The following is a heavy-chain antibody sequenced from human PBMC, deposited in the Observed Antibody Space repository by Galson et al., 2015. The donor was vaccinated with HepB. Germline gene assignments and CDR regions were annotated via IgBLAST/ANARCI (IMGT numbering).Heavy chain of an antibody. CDR3: AKGQRMINFFDY. CDR2: ISGSGATI. CDR1: GFTFSSYA. V-gene: IGHV3-23*01. J-gene: IGHJ4*02. D-gene: IGHD3-22*01. Sequence: SLRLSCAASGFTFSSYAMNWVRQAPGKGLEWVSMISGSGATIRYADSVKGRFTISRDNSRNTLYLQMSSLRADDTAVYYCAKGQRMINFFDYWGQGTLVTVSS.